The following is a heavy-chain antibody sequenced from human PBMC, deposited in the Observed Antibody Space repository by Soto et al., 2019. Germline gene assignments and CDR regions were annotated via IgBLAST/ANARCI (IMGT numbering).Heavy chain of an antibody. CDR2: IYYSGST. Sequence: NPSETLSLTCTFSVGSISSGGYHWSWIRQHPGKGLEWIGYIYYSGSTYYNPSLKSRVTISVDTSKNQFSLKLSSVTAADTAVYYCARGKNWFDPWGQGTLVTVSS. CDR1: VGSISSGGYH. J-gene: IGHJ5*02. V-gene: IGHV4-31*03. CDR3: ARGKNWFDP.